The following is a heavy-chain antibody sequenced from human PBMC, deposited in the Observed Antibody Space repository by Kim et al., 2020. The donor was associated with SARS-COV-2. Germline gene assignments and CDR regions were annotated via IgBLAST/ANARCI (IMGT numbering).Heavy chain of an antibody. CDR3: ARPINTVATDAFDI. CDR2: IYPADSDT. CDR1: GYSFATYW. J-gene: IGHJ3*02. V-gene: IGHV5-51*01. D-gene: IGHD5-12*01. Sequence: GESLKISCQGSGYSFATYWIGWVRQMPGKGLEWVGIIYPADSDTRYSPSFQGQVTISADKSISTAYLQWSSLKASDTAVYYCARPINTVATDAFDIWGQG.